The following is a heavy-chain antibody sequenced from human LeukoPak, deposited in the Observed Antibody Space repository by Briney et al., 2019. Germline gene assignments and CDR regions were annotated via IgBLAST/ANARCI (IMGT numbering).Heavy chain of an antibody. Sequence: PSETPSLTCTVPGGSIDGYYWSWMRQRPGKEPEWIGNIYYSGSTNYNPSLKSRVTISGDTSKNHFSLRLSSVTAADTAVYYCARRRSSNWAFDSWGQGTLVTVSS. CDR2: IYYSGST. D-gene: IGHD6-13*01. V-gene: IGHV4-59*08. CDR3: ARRRSSNWAFDS. J-gene: IGHJ4*02. CDR1: GGSIDGYY.